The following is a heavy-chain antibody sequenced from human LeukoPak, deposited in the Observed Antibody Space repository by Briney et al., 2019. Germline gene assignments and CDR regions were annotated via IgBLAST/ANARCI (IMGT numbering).Heavy chain of an antibody. CDR3: ARENGGIAAAGTYYYYMDI. J-gene: IGHJ6*03. D-gene: IGHD6-13*01. CDR1: GGTFSSYA. V-gene: IGHV1-69*05. CDR2: IIPIFGTA. Sequence: SVKVSCKASGGTFSSYAISWVRQAPGQGLEWMGRIIPIFGTANYAQKFQGRVTITTDESTSTAYMELSSLRSEDTAVYYCARENGGIAAAGTYYYYMDIWGKGTTVTVSS.